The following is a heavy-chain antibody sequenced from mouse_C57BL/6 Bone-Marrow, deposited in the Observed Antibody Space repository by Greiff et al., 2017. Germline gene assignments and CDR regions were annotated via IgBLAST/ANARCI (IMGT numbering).Heavy chain of an antibody. V-gene: IGHV1-4*01. Sequence: VKLMESGAELARPGASVKMSCKASGYTFTSYTMHWVKQRPGQGLEWIGYINPSGGYTKYNQKFKDKATLTADKSYSTAYMQLSSLTSEDSAVYYCARYGVYGTDWYFDVWGTGTTVTLSS. CDR1: GYTFTSYT. CDR3: ARYGVYGTDWYFDV. D-gene: IGHD1-1*01. J-gene: IGHJ1*03. CDR2: INPSGGYT.